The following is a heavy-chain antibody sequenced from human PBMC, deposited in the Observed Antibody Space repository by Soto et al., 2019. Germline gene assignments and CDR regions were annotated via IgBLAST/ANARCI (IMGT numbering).Heavy chain of an antibody. D-gene: IGHD3-22*01. J-gene: IGHJ5*02. Sequence: QVQLVQSGAEVKKPGSSVKVSCKASGGTFSSYAISWVRQAPGQGLEWMGGIIPIFGTANYAQKFQGRVTITADKSTNTAYTELSSLRAEDTAVNYCARRQDHSGCYDMSRNVYNWFDPWGQGTLVTVSS. CDR1: GGTFSSYA. CDR3: ARRQDHSGCYDMSRNVYNWFDP. V-gene: IGHV1-69*06. CDR2: IIPIFGTA.